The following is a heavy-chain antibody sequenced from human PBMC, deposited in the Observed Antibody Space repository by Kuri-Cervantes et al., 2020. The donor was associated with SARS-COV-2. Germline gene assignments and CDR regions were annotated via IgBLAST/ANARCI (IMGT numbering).Heavy chain of an antibody. CDR2: ISAYNTYT. Sequence: SVKVSCKPCGNTFTRFGICWVRQAPGQGLEWMGWISAYNTYTDYAQKFKGRVTMTKDTTTSTAYTELRRLTSDDTAICYGEGSVTGDACDSWGQGTLVTVSS. CDR1: GNTFTRFG. CDR3: EGSVTGDACDS. D-gene: IGHD7-27*01. V-gene: IGHV1-18*01. J-gene: IGHJ4*02.